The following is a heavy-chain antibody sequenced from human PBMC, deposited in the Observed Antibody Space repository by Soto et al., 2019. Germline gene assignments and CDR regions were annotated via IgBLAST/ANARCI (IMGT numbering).Heavy chain of an antibody. Sequence: QVQLVQSGAEVKKPGASVKVSCKASGYTFTSYYMHWVRQAPGQGLEWMGIINPRGGSTGYAKKSQGRVTMTSDTHTSTVYMELRSLRSEDTAVYYCAREQQLVLSPHFDYWGQGTLVTVSS. D-gene: IGHD6-13*01. CDR3: AREQQLVLSPHFDY. V-gene: IGHV1-46*03. CDR2: INPRGGST. J-gene: IGHJ4*02. CDR1: GYTFTSYY.